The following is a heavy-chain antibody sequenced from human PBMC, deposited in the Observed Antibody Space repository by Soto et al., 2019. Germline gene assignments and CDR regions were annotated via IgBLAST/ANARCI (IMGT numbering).Heavy chain of an antibody. J-gene: IGHJ4*02. CDR2: ISYDGSNK. Sequence: QVALVESGGGVVQPGTSLRLSCAGSGFTFSNYAIHWVRQAPGKGLEWVAVISYDGSNKFDADSVKGRFTISRDNSKKTVYLQMNSLRAEDTAIYYCAKVAADGFWAQIDYWGRGTLVTGSS. V-gene: IGHV3-30-3*01. CDR3: AKVAADGFWAQIDY. CDR1: GFTFSNYA. D-gene: IGHD3-3*01.